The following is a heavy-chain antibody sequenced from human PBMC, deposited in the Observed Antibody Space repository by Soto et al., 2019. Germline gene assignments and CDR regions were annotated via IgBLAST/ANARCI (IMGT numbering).Heavy chain of an antibody. Sequence: GGSLRLSCAASGFTFSSYWMSWVRQAPGKGLEWVANIKQDGSEKYYVDSVKGRFTISRDNAKNSLYLQMNSLRAEDTAVYHCARDTYSSGWYQGYYYGMDVWGQGTTVTVSS. CDR1: GFTFSSYW. D-gene: IGHD6-19*01. J-gene: IGHJ6*02. CDR3: ARDTYSSGWYQGYYYGMDV. V-gene: IGHV3-7*03. CDR2: IKQDGSEK.